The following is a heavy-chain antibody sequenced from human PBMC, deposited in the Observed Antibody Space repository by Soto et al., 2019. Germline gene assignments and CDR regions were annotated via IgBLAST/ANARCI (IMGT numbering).Heavy chain of an antibody. CDR1: GYTFTSYD. V-gene: IGHV1-8*01. CDR2: MNPNSGNT. CDR3: ARGNYITMVRGVILAVWNYGMDV. J-gene: IGHJ6*02. Sequence: QVQLVQSGAEVKKPGASVKVSCKASGYTFTSYDINWVRQATGQGLEWMGWMNPNSGNTGYAQKFQGRVTMTRNTSISTAYMELSSLRSEDTAVYYCARGNYITMVRGVILAVWNYGMDVWGQGTTVTVSS. D-gene: IGHD3-10*01.